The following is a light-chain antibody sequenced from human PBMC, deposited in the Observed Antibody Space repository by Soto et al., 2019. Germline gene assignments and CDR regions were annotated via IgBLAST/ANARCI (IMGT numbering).Light chain of an antibody. CDR2: GAS. CDR3: QQYDYWPVT. CDR1: QSVSSN. J-gene: IGKJ1*01. V-gene: IGKV3-15*01. Sequence: EIVMTHSPATLSVSPGDRATLSCRASQSVSSNLAWYQQKPGQPPRLLIYGASTRATGIPARFSGSGSVTEFTLTISSLQSEDFAIYYCQQYDYWPVTFGQGTKV.